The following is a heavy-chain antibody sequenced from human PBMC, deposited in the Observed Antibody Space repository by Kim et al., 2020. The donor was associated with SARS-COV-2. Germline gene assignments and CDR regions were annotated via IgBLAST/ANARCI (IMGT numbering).Heavy chain of an antibody. V-gene: IGHV1-69*04. CDR1: GGTFSSYA. J-gene: IGHJ5*02. Sequence: SVKVSCKASGGTFSSYAISWVRQAPGQGLEWMGRIIPILGIANYAQKFQGRVTITADKSTSTAYMELSSLRSEDTAVYYCARGCGGSGCSNWFDPWGQGTLVTVSS. CDR3: ARGCGGSGCSNWFDP. D-gene: IGHD6-19*01. CDR2: IIPILGIA.